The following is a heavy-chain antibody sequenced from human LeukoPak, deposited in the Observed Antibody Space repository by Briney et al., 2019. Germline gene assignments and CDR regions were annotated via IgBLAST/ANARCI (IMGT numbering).Heavy chain of an antibody. V-gene: IGHV3-23*01. J-gene: IGHJ4*02. CDR2: ISGSGGST. Sequence: GGSLRLSCAASGFTFSSYAMSWVRQAPGKGLEWVSAISGSGGSTYYADSVKGRFTISRDNSKSTLYLQMNSLRAEDTAVYYCAKNTQNYGGPLGYWGQGTLVTVSS. D-gene: IGHD1-7*01. CDR3: AKNTQNYGGPLGY. CDR1: GFTFSSYA.